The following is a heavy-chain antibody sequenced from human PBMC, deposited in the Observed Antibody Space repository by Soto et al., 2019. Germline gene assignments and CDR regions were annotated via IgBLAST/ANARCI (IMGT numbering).Heavy chain of an antibody. CDR2: ISYDGSNK. V-gene: IGHV3-30*18. Sequence: GGSLRLSCAASGFTFSSYGMHWVRQAPGKGLEWVAVISYDGSNKYYADSVKGRFTISRDNSKNTLYLQMNSLRAEDTAVYYSAKEGHDAFDIWGQGTMVTVSS. CDR1: GFTFSSYG. J-gene: IGHJ3*02. CDR3: AKEGHDAFDI.